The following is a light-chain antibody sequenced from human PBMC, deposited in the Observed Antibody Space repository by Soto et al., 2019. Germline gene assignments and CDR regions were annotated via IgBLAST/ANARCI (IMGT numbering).Light chain of an antibody. CDR3: AAWDDSLNGYV. CDR1: SSNIGSNT. J-gene: IGLJ1*01. CDR2: SNN. Sequence: QSMLTQPPSASGTPAQRVTISCSGSSSNIGSNTVNWYQQLPGTASKLLVYSNNRRPSGVPDRFSGSKSGTSASLAISGLQSEDEADYYCAAWDDSLNGYVFGTGTKVTV. V-gene: IGLV1-44*01.